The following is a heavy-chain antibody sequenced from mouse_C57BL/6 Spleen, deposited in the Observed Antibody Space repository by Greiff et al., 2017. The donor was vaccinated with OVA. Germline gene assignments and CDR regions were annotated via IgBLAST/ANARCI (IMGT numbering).Heavy chain of an antibody. CDR3: ARGVHGSSPAWFAY. J-gene: IGHJ3*01. V-gene: IGHV1-80*01. CDR1: GYAFSSYW. D-gene: IGHD1-1*01. Sequence: VQLQQSGAELVKPGASVKISCKASGYAFSSYWMNWVKQRPGKGLEWIGQIYPGDGDTNYNGKFKGKATLTADKSSSTAYMQLSSLTSEDSAVYFCARGVHGSSPAWFAYWGQGTLVTVSA. CDR2: IYPGDGDT.